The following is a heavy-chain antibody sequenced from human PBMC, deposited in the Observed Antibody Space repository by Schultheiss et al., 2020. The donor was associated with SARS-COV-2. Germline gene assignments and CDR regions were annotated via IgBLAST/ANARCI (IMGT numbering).Heavy chain of an antibody. CDR3: AKDGSDTVVTPFDY. CDR1: GFTFDDYA. J-gene: IGHJ4*02. D-gene: IGHD4-23*01. Sequence: SLKISCAASGFTFDDYAMHWVRQAPGKGLEWVSGISWNSGSIGYADSVKGRFTISRDNAKNSLYLQMNSLRAEDTALYYCAKDGSDTVVTPFDYWGQGTLVTVSS. CDR2: ISWNSGSI. V-gene: IGHV3-9*01.